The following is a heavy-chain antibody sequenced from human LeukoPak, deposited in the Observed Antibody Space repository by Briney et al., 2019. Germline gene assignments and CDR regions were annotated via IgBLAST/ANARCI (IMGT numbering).Heavy chain of an antibody. V-gene: IGHV1-18*01. J-gene: IGHJ4*02. D-gene: IGHD1-26*01. CDR3: ARSHSGSYYGGDDY. CDR1: GYTFSNYG. Sequence: ASVKVSCKASGYTFSNYGMSWVRQAPGQGLEWMGWISAHNGNTNYAQKLQGRVTMTTDTSTRTAYMELRSLRSDDTAVYYCARSHSGSYYGGDDYWGQGTLVTVSS. CDR2: ISAHNGNT.